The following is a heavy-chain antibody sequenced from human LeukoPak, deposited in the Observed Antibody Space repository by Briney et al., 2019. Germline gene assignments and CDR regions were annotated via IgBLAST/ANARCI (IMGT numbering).Heavy chain of an antibody. CDR2: TYYRSKWYN. Sequence: SQTLSLTWAISGDSVSSNSASWNWIRQSPSRGLEWLGRTYYRSKWYNDYAVSVKGRITINPDTSKNQFSLQLNSLTPEDTAVYYCARNTPDFGTHQRFDPWGQGTLVTVSS. V-gene: IGHV6-1*01. CDR3: ARNTPDFGTHQRFDP. J-gene: IGHJ5*02. D-gene: IGHD3-10*01. CDR1: GDSVSSNSAS.